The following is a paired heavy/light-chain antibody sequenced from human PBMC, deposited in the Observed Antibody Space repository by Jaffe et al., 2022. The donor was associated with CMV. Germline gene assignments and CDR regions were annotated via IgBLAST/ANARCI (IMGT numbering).Light chain of an antibody. CDR3: QQYDNLPPRT. CDR2: DAS. Sequence: DIQMTQSPSSLSASVGDRVTITCQASQDISNYLNWYQQKPGKAPKLLIYDASNLETGVPSRFSGSGSGTDFTFTISSLQPEDIATYYCQQYDNLPPRTFGQGTKVEIK. CDR1: QDISNY. J-gene: IGKJ1*01. V-gene: IGKV1-33*01.
Heavy chain of an antibody. J-gene: IGHJ4*02. CDR1: GFTFSSYA. V-gene: IGHV3-23*04. CDR2: ISGSGGST. Sequence: EVQLVESGGGLVQPGGSLRLSCAASGFTFSSYAMSWVRQAPGKGLEWVSAISGSGGSTYYADSVKGRFTISRDNSKNTLYLQMNSLRAEDTAVYYCAKDPRIGYCSSTSCFNQVYWGQGTLVTVSS. CDR3: AKDPRIGYCSSTSCFNQVY. D-gene: IGHD2-2*01.